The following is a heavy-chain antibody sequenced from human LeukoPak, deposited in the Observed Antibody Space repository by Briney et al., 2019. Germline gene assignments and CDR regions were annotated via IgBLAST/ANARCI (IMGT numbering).Heavy chain of an antibody. CDR3: ARDSSGYQ. Sequence: GGSLRLSCAASGFIFSTYWMSWVRQAPGKGLEWVANIKEDGSEKYYGDSVKGRFTISRDSAKNSLYLQMNSLRAEDTAVYYCARDSSGYQWGQGTLVAVSS. CDR2: IKEDGSEK. CDR1: GFIFSTYW. J-gene: IGHJ4*02. V-gene: IGHV3-7*01. D-gene: IGHD3-22*01.